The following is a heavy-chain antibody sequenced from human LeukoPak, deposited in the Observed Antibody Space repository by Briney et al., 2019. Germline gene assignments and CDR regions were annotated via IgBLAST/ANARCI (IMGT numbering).Heavy chain of an antibody. CDR3: ARAKGQITAMADY. J-gene: IGHJ4*02. CDR1: GYTLNSYG. V-gene: IGHV1-18*01. CDR2: ITAYKGNT. D-gene: IGHD5-18*01. Sequence: ASVKISCTASGYTLNSYGISWVRQAPGQGLELMGWITAYKGNTNYAQKIQGRVTMSTDTSTSTAYMELRSLRSDDTAVYYCARAKGQITAMADYWGQGTLVTVSS.